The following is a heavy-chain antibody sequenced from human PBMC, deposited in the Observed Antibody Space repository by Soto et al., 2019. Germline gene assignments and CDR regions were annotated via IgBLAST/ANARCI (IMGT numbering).Heavy chain of an antibody. CDR3: ARRSSGWCHDY. CDR2: IYYSGST. D-gene: IGHD6-6*01. Sequence: QLQLQESGPGLVKPSETLSLTCTVSGGSISSSSYYWGWIRQPPGKGLEWMGSIYYSGSTYYNPSLKSRVTISVDTSKNQFSLKLSSVTAADTAVYYCARRSSGWCHDYWGQGTLVTVSS. CDR1: GGSISSSSYY. J-gene: IGHJ4*02. V-gene: IGHV4-39*01.